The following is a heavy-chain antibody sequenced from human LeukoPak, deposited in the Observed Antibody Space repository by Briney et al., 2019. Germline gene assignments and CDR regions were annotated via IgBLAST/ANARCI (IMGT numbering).Heavy chain of an antibody. J-gene: IGHJ4*02. Sequence: GASVKVSCKAAGSTFSSYALNWVRQAPGQGLEWMGGIIPIFGTANYAQKFQGRVTITADKSTSTAYLELSSLRSEDTALYYCTYYDYVWGTYRSFDYWGQGTLVTVSS. CDR1: GSTFSSYA. CDR3: TYYDYVWGTYRSFDY. CDR2: IIPIFGTA. D-gene: IGHD3-16*02. V-gene: IGHV1-69*06.